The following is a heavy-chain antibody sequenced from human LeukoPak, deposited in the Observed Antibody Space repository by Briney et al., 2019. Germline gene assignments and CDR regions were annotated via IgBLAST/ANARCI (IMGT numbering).Heavy chain of an antibody. D-gene: IGHD3-16*02. Sequence: SETLSLTCTVSGGSISSYYWSWIRQPPGKGLGWIGYIYYSGSTNYNPSLKSRVTISVDTSKNQFSLKLSSVTAADTAVYYCARAYGQLRLGELSYYFDYWGQGTLVTASS. CDR1: GGSISSYY. CDR3: ARAYGQLRLGELSYYFDY. J-gene: IGHJ4*02. V-gene: IGHV4-59*01. CDR2: IYYSGST.